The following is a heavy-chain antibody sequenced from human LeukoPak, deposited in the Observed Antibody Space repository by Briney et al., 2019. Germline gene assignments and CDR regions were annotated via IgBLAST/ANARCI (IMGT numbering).Heavy chain of an antibody. Sequence: SETLSLTCTVSGGFISSYYWSWIRQPPGKGLEWIGYIYYSGSTSYNPSLKSRVTMSADTSKNQFSLRLSSVTAADTAVYYCARGFGGLAVAGYWGQGTLVTVSS. CDR1: GGFISSYY. J-gene: IGHJ4*02. CDR2: IYYSGST. V-gene: IGHV4-59*08. D-gene: IGHD6-19*01. CDR3: ARGFGGLAVAGY.